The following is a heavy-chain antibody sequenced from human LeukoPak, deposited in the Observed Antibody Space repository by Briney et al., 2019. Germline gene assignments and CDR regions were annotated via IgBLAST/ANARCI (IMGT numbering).Heavy chain of an antibody. CDR1: GFTFSSYG. D-gene: IGHD3-3*01. CDR2: ISGSGGST. CDR3: AKDLWDTIYYFDY. Sequence: GGSLRLSCAASGFTFSSYGMSWVRQAPGKGLEWVSAISGSGGSTYYADSVKGRFTISRDNSKNTLYLQMNSLRAEDTAVYYCAKDLWDTIYYFDYWGQGTLVTVSS. J-gene: IGHJ4*02. V-gene: IGHV3-23*01.